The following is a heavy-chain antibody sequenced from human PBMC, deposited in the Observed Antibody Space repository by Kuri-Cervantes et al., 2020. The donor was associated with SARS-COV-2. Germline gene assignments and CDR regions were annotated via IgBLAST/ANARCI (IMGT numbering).Heavy chain of an antibody. V-gene: IGHV4-59*01. CDR2: IYYSGST. J-gene: IGHJ3*02. D-gene: IGHD3-22*01. Sequence: GSLRLSCTVSGGSISSYYWSWIRQPPGKGLEWIGYIYYSGSTNYNPSLKSRVTISVDTSKNQFSLKLSSVTAADTAVYYCARADVYYYDSRGLGALDIWGQGTMVTVSS. CDR1: GGSISSYY. CDR3: ARADVYYYDSRGLGALDI.